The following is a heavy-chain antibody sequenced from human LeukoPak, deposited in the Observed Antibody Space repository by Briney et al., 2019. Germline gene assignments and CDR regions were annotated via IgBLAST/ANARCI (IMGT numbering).Heavy chain of an antibody. CDR2: INHSGST. V-gene: IGHV4-34*01. CDR3: ARDRPQTSMIVVVPPFDY. CDR1: GGSSSGYY. D-gene: IGHD3-22*01. Sequence: SETLSLTCAVYGGSSSGYYWSWIRQPPGKGLEWIGEINHSGSTNYNPSLKSRVTISVDTSKNQFSLKLSSVTAADTAVYYCARDRPQTSMIVVVPPFDYWGQGTLVTVSS. J-gene: IGHJ4*02.